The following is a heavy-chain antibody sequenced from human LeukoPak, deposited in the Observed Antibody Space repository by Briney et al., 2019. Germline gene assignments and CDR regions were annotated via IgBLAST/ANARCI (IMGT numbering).Heavy chain of an antibody. Sequence: GRSLRLSCAASGFTFSTYGMHWVRQAPGKGLEWVAAISYEGSDKYYADSVKGRFTISRDNSKNTLYLQMNSLRAEDTAVYYWAKRPCRGGRCYSGLDYWGQGTLVTVSS. V-gene: IGHV3-30*18. CDR3: AKRPCRGGRCYSGLDY. J-gene: IGHJ4*02. D-gene: IGHD2-15*01. CDR1: GFTFSTYG. CDR2: ISYEGSDK.